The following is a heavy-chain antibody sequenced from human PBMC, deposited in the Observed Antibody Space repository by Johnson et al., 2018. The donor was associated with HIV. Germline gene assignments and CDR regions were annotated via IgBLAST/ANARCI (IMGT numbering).Heavy chain of an antibody. CDR1: GFTFRSYA. CDR3: ARDGRDLVTRGSFDV. Sequence: QVQLVESGGDVVQPGRSLRLSCAASGFTFRSYAMHWVRQAPGKGLAWVAAIGYDGNDKDYADSVKGRFTIYRDNSRNTLYLHLNSLRAVDTAVYYCARDGRDLVTRGSFDVWGQGTVVTVSS. V-gene: IGHV3-30*04. D-gene: IGHD5-18*01. J-gene: IGHJ3*01. CDR2: IGYDGNDK.